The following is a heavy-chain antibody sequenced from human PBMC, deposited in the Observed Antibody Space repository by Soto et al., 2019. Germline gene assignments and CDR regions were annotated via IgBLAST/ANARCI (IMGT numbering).Heavy chain of an antibody. D-gene: IGHD3-10*01. CDR1: GASISSNIYY. CDR3: AGDLSASYYFFDY. J-gene: IGHJ4*02. V-gene: IGHV4-31*03. Sequence: SETLSLTCTVSGASISSNIYYWSWIRQHPGKGLEWIGYISSSGNTYYSPSLKSRLTMSVDTSKNQFSLKLSSVTAADTAVYYCAGDLSASYYFFDYWGRGTLVTVS. CDR2: ISSSGNT.